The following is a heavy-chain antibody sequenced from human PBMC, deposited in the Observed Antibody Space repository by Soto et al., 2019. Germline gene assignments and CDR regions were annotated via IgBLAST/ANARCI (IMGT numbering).Heavy chain of an antibody. J-gene: IGHJ4*02. CDR1: GGSISSSGYS. V-gene: IGHV4-30-2*01. CDR3: ASSHAGAHITAAVH. Sequence: SETLSLTCAVSGGSISSSGYSWSWIRQPPGKGLEWVGYVYHSGSTYYNPSLKSRVTISVDRSKHQFSLKLSSVTAADTAVYYCASSHAGAHITAAVHWGQGTLVTVAS. CDR2: VYHSGST. D-gene: IGHD6-13*01.